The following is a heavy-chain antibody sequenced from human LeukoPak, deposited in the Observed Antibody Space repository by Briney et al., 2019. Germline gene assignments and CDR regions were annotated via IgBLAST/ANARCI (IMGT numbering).Heavy chain of an antibody. CDR2: IKSKTDGGTA. D-gene: IGHD5-18*01. Sequence: PGGSLRLSCAASGFTFSNAWMSWVRQAPGKGLEWVGRIKSKTDGGTADYAAPVKGRFTISRDDSKNTLYLQMNSLKTEDTAVYYCTTGNTATTRDDAFDIWGQGTMVTVSS. CDR1: GFTFSNAW. CDR3: TTGNTATTRDDAFDI. J-gene: IGHJ3*02. V-gene: IGHV3-15*01.